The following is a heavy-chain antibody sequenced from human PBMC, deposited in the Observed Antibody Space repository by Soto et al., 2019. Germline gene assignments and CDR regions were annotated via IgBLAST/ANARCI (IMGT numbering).Heavy chain of an antibody. Sequence: GGSLRLSCVASGFTFSRYVMSWVRQAPGKGLEWVSTINSNGDSTYYADSVKGRFTISRDNSRNSLYLQVNSLRAEDTAVYYCARVGEEYYDYIWGSYVPLPSYFDYWGQGTLVTVSS. V-gene: IGHV3-23*01. CDR2: INSNGDST. CDR3: ARVGEEYYDYIWGSYVPLPSYFDY. J-gene: IGHJ4*02. D-gene: IGHD3-16*01. CDR1: GFTFSRYV.